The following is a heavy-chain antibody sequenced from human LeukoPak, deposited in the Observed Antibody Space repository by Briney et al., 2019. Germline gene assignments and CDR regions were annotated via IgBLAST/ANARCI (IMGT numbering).Heavy chain of an antibody. CDR2: ISYDGSNK. V-gene: IGHV3-30-3*01. CDR1: GFTFSSYA. D-gene: IGHD4-17*01. Sequence: GGSLRLSCAASGFTFSSYAMSWVRQAPGKGLEWVAVISYDGSNKYYADSVKGRFTISRDNSKNTLYLQMNSLRAEDTAVYYCARETGSAVGSTDFDYWGQGTLVTVSS. CDR3: ARETGSAVGSTDFDY. J-gene: IGHJ4*02.